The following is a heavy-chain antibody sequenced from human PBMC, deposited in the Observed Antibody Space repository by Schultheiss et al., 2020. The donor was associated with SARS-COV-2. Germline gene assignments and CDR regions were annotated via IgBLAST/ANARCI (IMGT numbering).Heavy chain of an antibody. CDR1: GFSFSDYA. Sequence: GGSLRLSCAASGFSFSDYAMSWVRLAPGKGLEWVSGISGSGGSTYYADSVKGRFTISRDNAKNSLYLQMNSLRAEDTAVYYCARSEAYCGGDCYSAAFDIWGQGTMVTVSS. D-gene: IGHD2-21*02. CDR2: ISGSGGST. CDR3: ARSEAYCGGDCYSAAFDI. V-gene: IGHV3-23*01. J-gene: IGHJ3*02.